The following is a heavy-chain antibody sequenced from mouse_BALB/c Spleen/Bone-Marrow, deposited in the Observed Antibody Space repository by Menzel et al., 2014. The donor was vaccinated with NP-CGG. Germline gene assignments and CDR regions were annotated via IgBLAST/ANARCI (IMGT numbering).Heavy chain of an antibody. Sequence: EVQGVESGGGLVQPGGSRKLSCAASGFTFSSFGMHWVRQAPEKGLEWVAYISNGSSTIYYADTVKGRFTISRDNPKNTLFLQMTSLRSEDTATYYCARKGAMITHYYAMDYWCQGTSVTVSS. V-gene: IGHV5-17*02. CDR3: ARKGAMITHYYAMDY. CDR2: ISNGSSTI. D-gene: IGHD2-4*01. CDR1: GFTFSSFG. J-gene: IGHJ4*01.